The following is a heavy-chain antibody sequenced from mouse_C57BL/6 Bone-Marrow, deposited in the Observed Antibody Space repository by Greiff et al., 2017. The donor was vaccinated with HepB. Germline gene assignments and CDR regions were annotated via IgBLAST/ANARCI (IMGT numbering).Heavy chain of an antibody. Sequence: EVKVEESGPGLVKPSQSLSLTCSVTGYSITSGYYWNWIRQFPGNKLEWMGYISYDGSNNYNPSLKNRISITRDTSKNQFFLKLNSVTTEDTATYYCARGTTVVATYRYYFDYWGQGTTLTVSS. CDR1: GYSITSGYY. D-gene: IGHD1-1*01. CDR2: ISYDGSN. CDR3: ARGTTVVATYRYYFDY. V-gene: IGHV3-6*01. J-gene: IGHJ2*01.